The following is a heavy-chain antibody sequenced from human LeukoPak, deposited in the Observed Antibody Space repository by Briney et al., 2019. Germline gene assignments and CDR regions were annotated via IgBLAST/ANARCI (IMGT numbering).Heavy chain of an antibody. V-gene: IGHV3-21*01. Sequence: GGSLRLSCAASGFTFSSYSMNWVRQAPGKGLEWVSSISSSSSYIYYADSVKGRFTISRDNAKNSLYLQMNSLRAEDTAVYYCASYGSYYYDSSGCDYWGQGTLVTVSS. CDR3: ASYGSYYYDSSGCDY. J-gene: IGHJ4*02. D-gene: IGHD3-22*01. CDR1: GFTFSSYS. CDR2: ISSSSSYI.